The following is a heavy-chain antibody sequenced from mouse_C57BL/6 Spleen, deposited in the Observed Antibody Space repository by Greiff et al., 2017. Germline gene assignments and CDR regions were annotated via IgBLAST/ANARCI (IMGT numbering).Heavy chain of an antibody. CDR3: ARLNYYGSIYFAY. CDR1: GYTFTSYW. CDR2: IDPNSGGT. D-gene: IGHD1-1*01. Sequence: QVQLQQPGAELVKPGASVKLSCKASGYTFTSYWMHWVKQRPGRGLEWIGRIDPNSGGTKYNEKFKSKATLTVDKPSSTAYMKLSSLTSEDSAVYYCARLNYYGSIYFAYWGQGTTLTVSS. V-gene: IGHV1-72*01. J-gene: IGHJ2*01.